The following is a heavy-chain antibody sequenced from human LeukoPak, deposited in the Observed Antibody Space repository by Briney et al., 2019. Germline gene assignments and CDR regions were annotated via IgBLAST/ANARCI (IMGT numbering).Heavy chain of an antibody. J-gene: IGHJ4*02. CDR2: IAVYNGDT. Sequence: ASVKVSCTASGYTFTSYGISWVRQAPGQGPEWMGWIAVYNGDTNFLQKFQGRVTLTTDASTNTAYMELRSLTSDDTAVYYCARQAGYSTGWYGGYYFDHWGQGTPVTVSA. CDR3: ARQAGYSTGWYGGYYFDH. V-gene: IGHV1-18*01. D-gene: IGHD6-19*01. CDR1: GYTFTSYG.